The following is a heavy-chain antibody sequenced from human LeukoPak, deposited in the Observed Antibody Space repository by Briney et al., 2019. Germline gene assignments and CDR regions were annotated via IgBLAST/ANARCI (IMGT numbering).Heavy chain of an antibody. CDR3: ARDVLGGYDQEFDY. CDR2: MNPNSGNT. Sequence: ASVKVSCKASGYTFTSYDINWVRQATGQGLEWMGWMNPNSGNTGYAQKFQGRVTMTRNTSISTAYMELSSLRSDDTAVNYCARDVLGGYDQEFDYWGQGTLVTVSS. CDR1: GYTFTSYD. J-gene: IGHJ4*02. D-gene: IGHD5-12*01. V-gene: IGHV1-8*01.